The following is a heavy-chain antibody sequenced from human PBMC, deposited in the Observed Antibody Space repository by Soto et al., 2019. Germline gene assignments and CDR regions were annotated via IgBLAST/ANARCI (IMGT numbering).Heavy chain of an antibody. V-gene: IGHV1-58*01. CDR2: IVVGSGNT. Sequence: GASVKVSCKASGFTFTSSAVQWVRQARGQRLEWIGWIVVGSGNTNYAQKFQERVTITRDMSTSTAYMELSSLRSEGTAVYYCAARDGYVDFGYWGQGTLVTVSS. CDR3: AARDGYVDFGY. D-gene: IGHD5-12*01. J-gene: IGHJ4*02. CDR1: GFTFTSSA.